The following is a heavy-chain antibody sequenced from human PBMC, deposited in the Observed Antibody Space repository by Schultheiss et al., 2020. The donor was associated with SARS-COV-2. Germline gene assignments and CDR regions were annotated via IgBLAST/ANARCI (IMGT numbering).Heavy chain of an antibody. CDR2: ISSSSSYI. CDR1: GFTFSSYS. CDR3: AREATIFGVVIRSPYGMDV. Sequence: GESLKISCAASGFTFSSYSMNWVRQAPGKGLEWVSSISSSSSYIYYADSVKGRFTISRDNAKNSLYLQMNSLRAEDTAVYYCAREATIFGVVIRSPYGMDVWGQGTTVTVSS. D-gene: IGHD3-3*01. V-gene: IGHV3-21*01. J-gene: IGHJ6*02.